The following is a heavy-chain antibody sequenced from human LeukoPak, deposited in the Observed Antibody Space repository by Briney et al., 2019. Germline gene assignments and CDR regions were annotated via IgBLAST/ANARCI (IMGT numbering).Heavy chain of an antibody. V-gene: IGHV3-21*01. CDR2: ISTSSSYI. CDR1: GFTFSSYS. Sequence: GGSLRLSCTASGFTFSSYSMNWVRQAPGKGLEWVSSISTSSSYIYYADSVKGRFTISRDNSKNTLYLQMSSLRPEDTAVYYCAKDSLSGSPNGHFFDYWGQGALVTVSS. D-gene: IGHD1-26*01. CDR3: AKDSLSGSPNGHFFDY. J-gene: IGHJ4*02.